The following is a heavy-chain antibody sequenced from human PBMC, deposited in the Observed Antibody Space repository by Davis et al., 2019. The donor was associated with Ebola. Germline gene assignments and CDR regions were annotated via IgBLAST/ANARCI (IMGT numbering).Heavy chain of an antibody. CDR1: GFTFSNAW. D-gene: IGHD6-13*01. Sequence: GESLKISCAASGFTFSNAWMSWVRQAPGKGLEWVGRIKSKTDGGTTDYAAPVKGRFTISRDDSKNTLYLQMNSLRAEDTAVYYCARGGGGYSSSPVQGYYYYGMDVWGQGTMVTVSS. J-gene: IGHJ6*02. V-gene: IGHV3-15*01. CDR3: ARGGGGYSSSPVQGYYYYGMDV. CDR2: IKSKTDGGTT.